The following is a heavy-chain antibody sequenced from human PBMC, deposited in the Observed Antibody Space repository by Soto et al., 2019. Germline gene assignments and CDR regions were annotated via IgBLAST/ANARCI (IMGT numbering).Heavy chain of an antibody. V-gene: IGHV4-59*01. CDR3: ARGTLTSYFDP. J-gene: IGHJ4*02. Sequence: QVQLQESGPGLVKPSETLSLTCTVSGGSISSYYWSWIRQPPGKGLEWIGYFYYSGSTNYNPPLKSRVTISVDTSKNQYSLKLSSVTAADTAVNYCARGTLTSYFDPWGQGTLVAVSS. CDR1: GGSISSYY. CDR2: FYYSGST.